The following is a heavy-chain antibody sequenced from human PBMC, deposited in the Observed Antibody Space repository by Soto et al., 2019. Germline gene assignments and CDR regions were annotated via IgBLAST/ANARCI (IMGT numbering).Heavy chain of an antibody. J-gene: IGHJ6*02. CDR3: AREMLEDILEWPYYYYYGKDV. CDR2: IWYDGSNK. Sequence: GSLRLSCAASGFTFSSYGMHWVRQAPGKGLEWVAVIWYDGSNKYYADSVKGRFTISRDNSKNTLYLQMNSLRAEDTAVYYCAREMLEDILEWPYYYYYGKDVWGQGTTVTVSS. CDR1: GFTFSSYG. D-gene: IGHD3-3*01. V-gene: IGHV3-33*01.